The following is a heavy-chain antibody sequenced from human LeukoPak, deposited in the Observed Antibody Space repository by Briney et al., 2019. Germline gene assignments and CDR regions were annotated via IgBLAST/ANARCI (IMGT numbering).Heavy chain of an antibody. V-gene: IGHV4-34*01. Sequence: SETLSLTCAVYGGSFSGYYWSWIRQPPGKGLEWIGEINHSGSTNYNPSLKSRVTISVDTSKNQFSLKLSSVTAADTAVYYCARAPRLLWFGELLLNYYYYYGMDVWGQGTTATVSS. CDR2: INHSGST. D-gene: IGHD3-10*01. CDR3: ARAPRLLWFGELLLNYYYYYGMDV. CDR1: GGSFSGYY. J-gene: IGHJ6*02.